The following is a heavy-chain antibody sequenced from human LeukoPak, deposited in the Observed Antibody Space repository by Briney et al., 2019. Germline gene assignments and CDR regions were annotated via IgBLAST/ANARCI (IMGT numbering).Heavy chain of an antibody. CDR1: GYTLTDYY. Sequence: ASVKVSCKTAGYTLTDYYIHWVRQGPGQGLEWMGWINPNSGTTKNARTFQGRVTMTRDTSFSTAYMELSSVTSDDTAVYYCTRAGPTVTSQPYSKFDPWGQGTLITVSS. V-gene: IGHV1-2*02. D-gene: IGHD4-11*01. J-gene: IGHJ5*02. CDR2: INPNSGTT. CDR3: TRAGPTVTSQPYSKFDP.